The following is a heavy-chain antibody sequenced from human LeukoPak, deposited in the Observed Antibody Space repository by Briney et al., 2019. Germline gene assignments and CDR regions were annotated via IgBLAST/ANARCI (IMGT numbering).Heavy chain of an antibody. CDR1: GGSISSGDYC. J-gene: IGHJ5*02. CDR3: ARERASYCTTNWCGNWFDP. Sequence: SETLSLTCTVSGGSISSGDYCWNWIRQPPGKGLEWIGFIYYSGSTDYNPSLKSRVTISVDTSKNQFSLKLTSVTAADTAVYYCARERASYCTTNWCGNWFDPWGQGTLVTVSS. CDR2: IYYSGST. D-gene: IGHD2-8*01. V-gene: IGHV4-30-4*08.